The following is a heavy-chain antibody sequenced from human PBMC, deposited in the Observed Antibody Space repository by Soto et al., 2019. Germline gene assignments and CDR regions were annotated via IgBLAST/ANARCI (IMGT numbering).Heavy chain of an antibody. V-gene: IGHV3-7*01. CDR2: IMQDGSDK. J-gene: IGHJ6*01. CDR3: ASKRLYFYGLDV. CDR1: GFSLSTSW. Sequence: GSLRLSCTASGFSLSTSWMTWVRQAPGKGLEWVANIMQDGSDKHYVDSVKGRFTISRDNAKNSLYLQMTSLRAEDTAVYYCASKRLYFYGLDVW.